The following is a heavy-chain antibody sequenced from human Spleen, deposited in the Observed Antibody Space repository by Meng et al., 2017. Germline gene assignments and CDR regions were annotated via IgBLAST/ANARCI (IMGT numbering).Heavy chain of an antibody. Sequence: GESLKISCAASGFTYSSYAIHWVRQAPGKGLEWVAVISYDGSNKYSADSVKGRFTISRDNSKNTLYLQMNSLRAEDTAVYYCARDVSSSWYLRYFDLWGRGTLVTVSS. CDR1: GFTYSSYA. J-gene: IGHJ2*01. CDR3: ARDVSSSWYLRYFDL. D-gene: IGHD6-13*01. CDR2: ISYDGSNK. V-gene: IGHV3-30*04.